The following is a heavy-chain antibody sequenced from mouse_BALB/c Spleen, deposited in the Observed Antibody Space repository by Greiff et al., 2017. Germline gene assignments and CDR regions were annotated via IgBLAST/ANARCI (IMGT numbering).Heavy chain of an antibody. CDR3: AIGGYFDY. V-gene: IGHV1-87*01. Sequence: VQRVESGTVLARPGASVKMSCKASGYTFTSYWMQWVKQRPGQGLEWIGAIYPGDGDTRYTQKFKGKATLTADKSSSTAYMQLSSLASEDSAVYYCAIGGYFDYWGQGTTLTVSS. J-gene: IGHJ2*01. D-gene: IGHD2-14*01. CDR2: IYPGDGDT. CDR1: GYTFTSYW.